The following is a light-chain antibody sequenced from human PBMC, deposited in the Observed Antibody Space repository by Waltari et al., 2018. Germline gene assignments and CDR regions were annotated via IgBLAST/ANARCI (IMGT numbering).Light chain of an antibody. V-gene: IGLV2-23*02. CDR2: EVS. CDR1: SRGVGGRNL. CDR3: RSYGGGTTFVV. J-gene: IGLJ2*01. Sequence: QTALTQPASVSGSPGQSITISCTGTSRGVGGRNLVSWYQERPGKGPKVMLYEVSGRPSGGSSSLCGPGPGNTAYQTISGPQAEDEADYVCRSYGGGTTFVVFGGGTKLTVL.